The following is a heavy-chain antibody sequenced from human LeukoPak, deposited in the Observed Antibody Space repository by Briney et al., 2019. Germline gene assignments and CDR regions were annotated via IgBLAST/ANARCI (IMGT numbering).Heavy chain of an antibody. CDR2: ISTQSGNT. Sequence: ASVKVSCEASGYTLTSYGINWMRQAPGQGLEWMGWISTQSGNTNYAQKVQGRLTLTTDRSTNTAYMELRSLRSDDTAVYYCARHPVVPAAPFDYWGQGTLVTVSS. D-gene: IGHD2-2*01. CDR3: ARHPVVPAAPFDY. V-gene: IGHV1-18*01. J-gene: IGHJ4*02. CDR1: GYTLTSYG.